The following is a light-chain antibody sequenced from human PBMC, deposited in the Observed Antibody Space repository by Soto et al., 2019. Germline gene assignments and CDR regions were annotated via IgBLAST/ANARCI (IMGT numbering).Light chain of an antibody. CDR3: SSFVGSLYV. CDR2: DVS. Sequence: QSALTQPRSVSGSPGQSVTISCTGTSGDVAAYKYVSWYQQHPGKAPRLMIYDVSQRPSGVPDRFSGSKSGNTASLTISGLLAEDVADYYCSSFVGSLYVFGAGTKVNVL. CDR1: SGDVAAYKY. V-gene: IGLV2-11*01. J-gene: IGLJ1*01.